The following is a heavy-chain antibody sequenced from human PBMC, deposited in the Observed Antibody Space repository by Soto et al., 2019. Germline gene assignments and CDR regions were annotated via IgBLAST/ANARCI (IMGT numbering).Heavy chain of an antibody. CDR1: GFTFNTHL. CDR3: ARGGAMGVDY. J-gene: IGHJ4*02. Sequence: GGSLRLSCTASGFTFNTHLMHWVRQSPGKGLVWVSRIYFDGITTNYADSVKGRLTVSRDNAKNTVYLHVNTLRDEDTAVYYCARGGAMGVDYWGQGTLVTV. CDR2: IYFDGITT. V-gene: IGHV3-74*01. D-gene: IGHD1-26*01.